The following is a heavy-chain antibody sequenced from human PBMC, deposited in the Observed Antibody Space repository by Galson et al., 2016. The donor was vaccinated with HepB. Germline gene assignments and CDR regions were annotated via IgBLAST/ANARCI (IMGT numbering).Heavy chain of an antibody. Sequence: FAISGDRVSSNSATCNWIRQSPSSGLEGLGRASYSCKRYHEYAVSVNSRILTNPDPSKNHFSLQLNSVTPEDTAVYYCARTKWGWFDPWGQGTLVTVSS. D-gene: IGHD7-27*01. CDR1: GDRVSSNSAT. CDR3: ARTKWGWFDP. J-gene: IGHJ5*02. V-gene: IGHV6-1*01. CDR2: ASYSCKRYH.